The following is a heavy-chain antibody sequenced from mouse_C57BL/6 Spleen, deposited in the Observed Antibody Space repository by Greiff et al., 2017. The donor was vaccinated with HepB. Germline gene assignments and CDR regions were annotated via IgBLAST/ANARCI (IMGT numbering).Heavy chain of an antibody. J-gene: IGHJ4*01. D-gene: IGHD2-4*01. V-gene: IGHV1-42*01. CDR1: GYSFTGYY. CDR3: ARSRDYGGYYAMDY. CDR2: INPSTGGT. Sequence: VHVKQSGPELVKPGASVKISCKASGYSFTGYYMNWVKQSPEKSLEWIGEINPSTGGTTYNQKFKAKATLTVDKSSSTAYMQLKSLTSEDSAVYYCARSRDYGGYYAMDYWGQGTSVTVSS.